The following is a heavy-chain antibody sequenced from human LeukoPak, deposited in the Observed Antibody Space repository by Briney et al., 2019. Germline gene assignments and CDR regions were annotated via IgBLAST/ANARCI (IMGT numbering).Heavy chain of an antibody. V-gene: IGHV4-61*02. J-gene: IGHJ4*02. CDR2: IYTSGST. D-gene: IGHD6-13*01. Sequence: PSETLSLTCTVSGGSLSSTSYYWSWIRQPAGKGLEWIGRIYTSGSTNYNPSLKSRVTISVDTSKNQFSLRLSFVTAADTAVYYCARGLIAAANYFDYWGQGTLVTVSS. CDR1: GGSLSSTSYY. CDR3: ARGLIAAANYFDY.